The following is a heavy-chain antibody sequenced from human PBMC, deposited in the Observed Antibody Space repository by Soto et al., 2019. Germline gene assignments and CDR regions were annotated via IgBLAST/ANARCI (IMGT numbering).Heavy chain of an antibody. CDR2: IYSGGST. CDR1: GFTVSSNY. Sequence: GGSLRLSCAASGFTVSSNYMSWVRQAPGKGLGWVSVIYSGGSTYYADSVKGRFTISRDNSKNTLYLQMNSLRAEDTAVYYCARDSPMHPSFDIWGQGTMVTVSS. V-gene: IGHV3-53*01. D-gene: IGHD2-2*01. J-gene: IGHJ3*02. CDR3: ARDSPMHPSFDI.